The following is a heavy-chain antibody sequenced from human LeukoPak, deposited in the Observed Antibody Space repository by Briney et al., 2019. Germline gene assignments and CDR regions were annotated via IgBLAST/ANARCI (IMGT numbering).Heavy chain of an antibody. D-gene: IGHD1-14*01. CDR3: ARDTFQPGRIDC. J-gene: IGHJ4*02. Sequence: GGSLRLSVEASEFTLSPYARNWFRQAPGKGLEGVSYINDVSGDIHYADSVRGRFTISRDNAKNTLYLQMNSLRAEDTAVYYCARDTFQPGRIDCWGQGTLVIVSS. CDR2: INDVSGDI. CDR1: EFTLSPYA. V-gene: IGHV3-21*05.